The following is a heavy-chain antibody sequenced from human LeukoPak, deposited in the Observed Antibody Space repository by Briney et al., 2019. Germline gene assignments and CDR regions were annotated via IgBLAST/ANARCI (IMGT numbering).Heavy chain of an antibody. CDR2: TNPNSGYP. V-gene: IGHV1-8*03. J-gene: IGHJ4*02. D-gene: IGHD6-19*01. CDR1: GYTFTRLD. Sequence: GASVKVSCKASGYTFTRLDIHWVRPATGQGLAWMGWTNPNSGYPDYEQKFQGTVTISRNTSISTAYMELSSLRSAYTAVYYRPRVAGSIDYWGQGTLVAVSS. CDR3: PRVAGSIDY.